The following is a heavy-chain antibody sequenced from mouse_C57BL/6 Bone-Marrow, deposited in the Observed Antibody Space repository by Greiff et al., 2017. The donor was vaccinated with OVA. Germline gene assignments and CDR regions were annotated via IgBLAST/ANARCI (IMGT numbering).Heavy chain of an antibody. V-gene: IGHV1-55*01. CDR2: IYPGSGST. CDR3: ARKALTLGYWYFDV. J-gene: IGHJ1*03. Sequence: QVQLKQPGAELVKPGASVKMSCKASGYTFTSYWITWVKQRPGQGLEWIGDIYPGSGSTNYIEKFKSKATLTVDTSSSTAYMQLSSLTSEDSAVYYCARKALTLGYWYFDVWGTGTTVTVSS. D-gene: IGHD1-1*02. CDR1: GYTFTSYW.